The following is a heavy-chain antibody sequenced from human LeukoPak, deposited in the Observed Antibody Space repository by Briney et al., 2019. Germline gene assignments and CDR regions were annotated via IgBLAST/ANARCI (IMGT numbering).Heavy chain of an antibody. Sequence: KPGGSLRLSCAASGFTFSRYSMNWVRQAPGKGLERVASISSTSTFIYSADSVKGRFTISRDTAKNSLFLQMNSLRAEDTAIYYCARDYFDSSDYPQTYYYYYMDVWGKGTTVTVSS. V-gene: IGHV3-21*01. CDR2: ISSTSTFI. CDR1: GFTFSRYS. CDR3: ARDYFDSSDYPQTYYYYYMDV. J-gene: IGHJ6*03. D-gene: IGHD3-22*01.